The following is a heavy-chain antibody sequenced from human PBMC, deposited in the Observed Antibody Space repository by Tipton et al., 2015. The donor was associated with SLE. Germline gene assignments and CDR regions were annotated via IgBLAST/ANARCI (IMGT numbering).Heavy chain of an antibody. J-gene: IGHJ4*02. V-gene: IGHV4-39*07. Sequence: TLSLTCTVSGGSISSSSYYWGWIRQPPGKGLEWIGSIYYSGSTYYNPSLKSRVTISVDTPKNQFSLKRSSVTAADTAVYYCARQEDCTGGVCSIDYWGQGTLVTVSS. D-gene: IGHD2-8*02. CDR2: IYYSGST. CDR3: ARQEDCTGGVCSIDY. CDR1: GGSISSSSYY.